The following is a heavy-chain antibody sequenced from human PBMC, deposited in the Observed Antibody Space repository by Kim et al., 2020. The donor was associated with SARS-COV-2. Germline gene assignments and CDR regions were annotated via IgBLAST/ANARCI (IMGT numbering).Heavy chain of an antibody. CDR3: ATGGVYGSSSANYYYYYGMDV. CDR2: IIPIFGTA. V-gene: IGHV1-69*13. D-gene: IGHD6-6*01. J-gene: IGHJ6*02. Sequence: SVKVSCKASGGTFSSYAISWVRQAPGQGLEWMGGIIPIFGTANYAQKFQGRVTITADESTSTAYMELSSLRSEHTAVYYCATGGVYGSSSANYYYYYGMDVWGQGTTVTVSS. CDR1: GGTFSSYA.